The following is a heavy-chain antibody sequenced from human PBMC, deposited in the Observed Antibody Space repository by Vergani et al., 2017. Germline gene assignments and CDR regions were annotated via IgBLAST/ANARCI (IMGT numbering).Heavy chain of an antibody. V-gene: IGHV4-59*11. Sequence: QVQLQESGPGLVKPSETLSLTCTVSGGSISSHYWSWIRQPPGKGLEWIGYIYYSGSTYYNPSLKSRVTISVDTSKNQFSLKLSSVTAADTAVYYCARVGATHDYWGQGTLVTVSS. CDR2: IYYSGST. J-gene: IGHJ4*02. CDR3: ARVGATHDY. CDR1: GGSISSHY. D-gene: IGHD1-26*01.